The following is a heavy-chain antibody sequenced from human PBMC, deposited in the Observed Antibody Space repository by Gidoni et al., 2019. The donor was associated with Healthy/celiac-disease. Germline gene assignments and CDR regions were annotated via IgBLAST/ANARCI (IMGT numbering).Heavy chain of an antibody. CDR2: TYYSGST. Sequence: QVQLQESGPGLVKPSQTLSLTCTVSGGSISSGGYYWSWIRQHPGKGLEWLGYTYYSGSTYYNPSLKSRVTISVDTSKNQFSLKLSSVTAADTAVYYCARDPGYDYYYGMDVWGQGTTVTVSS. V-gene: IGHV4-31*03. CDR1: GGSISSGGYY. CDR3: ARDPGYDYYYGMDV. J-gene: IGHJ6*02.